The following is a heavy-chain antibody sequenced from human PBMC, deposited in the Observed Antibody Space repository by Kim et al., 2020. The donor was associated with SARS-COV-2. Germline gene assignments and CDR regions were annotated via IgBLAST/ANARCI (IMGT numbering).Heavy chain of an antibody. CDR1: GFTFSTYD. V-gene: IGHV3-13*01. CDR2: IGTLFDT. D-gene: IGHD6-13*01. Sequence: GGSLRLSCAASGFTFSTYDMHWVRQPPGKGLVWVSAIGTLFDTSYSASVRGRFNISRDNAANSLYLQMNSLRAGDTAVYYCVRQGSSWHRDAQCSAFDIWGQGTTVTVSS. CDR3: VRQGSSWHRDAQCSAFDI. J-gene: IGHJ3*02.